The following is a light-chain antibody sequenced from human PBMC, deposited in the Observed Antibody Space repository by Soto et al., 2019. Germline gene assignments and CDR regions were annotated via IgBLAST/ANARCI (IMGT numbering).Light chain of an antibody. CDR2: EVS. Sequence: QSVLTQPPSASGSPGQSVTISCTGTSSDVGGYNYVPWYQQHPGKAPKLMIYEVSKRPSGVPDRFSGSKSGNTASLTVSGLQAEDEADYYCSSYAGSNNHVVFGGGTQLTVL. J-gene: IGLJ2*01. CDR3: SSYAGSNNHVV. V-gene: IGLV2-8*01. CDR1: SSDVGGYNY.